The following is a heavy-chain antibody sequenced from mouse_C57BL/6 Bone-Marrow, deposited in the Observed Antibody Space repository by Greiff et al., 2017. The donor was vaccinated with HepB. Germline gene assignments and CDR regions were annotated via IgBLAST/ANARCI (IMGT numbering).Heavy chain of an antibody. CDR3: TTDDYGFAY. J-gene: IGHJ3*01. CDR2: IDPENGDT. Sequence: VQLKQSGAELVRPGASVKLSCTASGFNIKDDYMHWVKQRPEQGLEWIGWIDPENGDTEYASKFQGKATITADTSSNTAYLQLRSLTSEDTAVYYCTTDDYGFAYWGQGTLVTVSA. CDR1: GFNIKDDY. D-gene: IGHD2-4*01. V-gene: IGHV14-4*01.